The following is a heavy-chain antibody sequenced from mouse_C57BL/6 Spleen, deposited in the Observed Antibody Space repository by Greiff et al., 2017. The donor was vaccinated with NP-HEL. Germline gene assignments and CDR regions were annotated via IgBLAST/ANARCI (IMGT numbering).Heavy chain of an antibody. CDR1: GFTFSSYA. CDR2: ISDGGSYT. J-gene: IGHJ2*01. V-gene: IGHV5-4*01. Sequence: EVQVVESGGGLVKPGGSLKLSCAASGFTFSSYAMSWVRQTPEKRLEWVATISDGGSYTYYPDNVKGRFTISRDNAKNNLYLQMSHLKSEDTAMYYCAREVYFDYWGQGTTLTVSS. CDR3: AREVYFDY.